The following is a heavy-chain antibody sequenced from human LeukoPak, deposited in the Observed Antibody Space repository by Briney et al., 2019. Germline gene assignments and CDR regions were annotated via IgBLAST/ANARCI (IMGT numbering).Heavy chain of an antibody. Sequence: GGSLRLSCAASGFTFSSYWMSWVRQAPGKGLEWVSTISASGPYYADAVRGRFTISRDNSRNTLSLQMDSLRAEDTAVYYCAKDHESDGYPCLDHWGLGTLVTVSS. CDR2: ISASGP. V-gene: IGHV3-23*01. CDR1: GFTFSSYW. J-gene: IGHJ4*02. D-gene: IGHD3-22*01. CDR3: AKDHESDGYPCLDH.